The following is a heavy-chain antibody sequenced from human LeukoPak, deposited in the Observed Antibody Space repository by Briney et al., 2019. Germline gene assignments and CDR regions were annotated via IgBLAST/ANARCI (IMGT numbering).Heavy chain of an antibody. V-gene: IGHV3-21*01. CDR2: ISSSSYI. Sequence: GGSLRLSCAASGFAFSSYAMTWVRQAPGKGLEWVASISSSSYIYYADSVKGRFTISRDNAKNSLYLQMNSLRAEDTAVYYCARDRNWNYAPGAFDIWGQGTMVTVSS. D-gene: IGHD1-7*01. J-gene: IGHJ3*02. CDR1: GFAFSSYA. CDR3: ARDRNWNYAPGAFDI.